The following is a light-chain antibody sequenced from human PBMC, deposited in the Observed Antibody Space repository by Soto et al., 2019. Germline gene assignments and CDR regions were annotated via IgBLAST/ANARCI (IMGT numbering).Light chain of an antibody. CDR2: DVS. V-gene: IGLV2-14*01. CDR1: SSDVGGYNY. Sequence: QSALTQPASVSGSPGQSITISCTGTSSDVGGYNYVSWYQQHPGKAPKLMIYDVSSRPSGVSNRFSGAKSGNTASLTISGLQTEDEADYYCSSYPSSSTPYVFGTGTKLTVL. CDR3: SSYPSSSTPYV. J-gene: IGLJ1*01.